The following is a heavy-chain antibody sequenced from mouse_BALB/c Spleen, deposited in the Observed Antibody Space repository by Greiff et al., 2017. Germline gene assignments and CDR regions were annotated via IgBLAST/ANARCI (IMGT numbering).Heavy chain of an antibody. Sequence: EVKLQESGPGLVKPSQSLSLTCSVTGYSITSGYYWNWIRQFPGNKLEWMGYISYDGSNNYNPSLKNRISITRDTSKNQFFLKLNSVTTEDTATYYCARDLWGNYLDYGGQGTTLTVSS. CDR3: ARDLWGNYLDY. V-gene: IGHV3-6*02. J-gene: IGHJ2*01. CDR1: GYSITSGYY. CDR2: ISYDGSN.